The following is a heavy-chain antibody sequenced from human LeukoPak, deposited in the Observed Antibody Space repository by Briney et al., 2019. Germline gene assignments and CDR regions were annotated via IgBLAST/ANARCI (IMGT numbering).Heavy chain of an antibody. CDR1: GFTFDDYA. Sequence: PGGSLRLSCAASGFTFDDYAMHWVRQAPGKGLEWVSGISWNSGSIGYADSVKGRFTISIDNAKNSLYLQMNSLRAEDTALYYCAKDSTYIVGGNGYFDYWGQGTLVTVSS. V-gene: IGHV3-9*01. CDR3: AKDSTYIVGGNGYFDY. CDR2: ISWNSGSI. J-gene: IGHJ4*02. D-gene: IGHD1-26*01.